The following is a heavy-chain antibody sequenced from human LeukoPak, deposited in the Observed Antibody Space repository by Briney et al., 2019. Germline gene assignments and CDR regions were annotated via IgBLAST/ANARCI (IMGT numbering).Heavy chain of an antibody. V-gene: IGHV4-59*01. CDR1: GGSISSYY. CDR3: ARDVRKNWYFDL. Sequence: SETLSLTCTVSGGSISSYYWSWIRQPPGKGLEWIGYIYYSGSTNYNPSLKSRVTISVDTSKNQFSLKLSSVTAADTAVYYCARDVRKNWYFDLWGRGTLVTVSS. CDR2: IYYSGST. D-gene: IGHD2/OR15-2a*01. J-gene: IGHJ2*01.